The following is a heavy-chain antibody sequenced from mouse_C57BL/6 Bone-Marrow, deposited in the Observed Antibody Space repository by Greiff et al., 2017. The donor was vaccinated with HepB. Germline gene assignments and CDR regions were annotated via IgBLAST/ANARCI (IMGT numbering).Heavy chain of an antibody. CDR2: IDPSDSYT. D-gene: IGHD3-2*02. V-gene: IGHV1-69*01. CDR3: ARSQDSSGSAFAY. CDR1: GYTFTSYW. Sequence: VQLQQSGAELVMPGASVKLSCKASGYTFTSYWMHWVKQRPGQGLEWIGEIDPSDSYTNYNQKFKGKSTLTVDKSSSTAYMQLSSLTSEDSAVYYCARSQDSSGSAFAYWGQGTLVTVSA. J-gene: IGHJ3*01.